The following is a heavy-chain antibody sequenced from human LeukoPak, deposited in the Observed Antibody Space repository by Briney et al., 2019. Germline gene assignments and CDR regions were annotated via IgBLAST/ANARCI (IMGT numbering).Heavy chain of an antibody. CDR2: IYSGGST. Sequence: GGSLRLSCAASGFTVSSNYMSWVRQAPGKGLEWVSVIYSGGSTYYADSVKGRFTISRDNSKNTLYLQMNSLRAEDTAVYYCARGDIVVVPAAIPEYYFDYWGQGTLVTVSS. J-gene: IGHJ4*02. CDR3: ARGDIVVVPAAIPEYYFDY. V-gene: IGHV3-66*01. CDR1: GFTVSSNY. D-gene: IGHD2-2*02.